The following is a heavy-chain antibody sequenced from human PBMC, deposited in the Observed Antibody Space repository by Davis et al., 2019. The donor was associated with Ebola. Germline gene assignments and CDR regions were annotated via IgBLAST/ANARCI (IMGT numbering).Heavy chain of an antibody. V-gene: IGHV3-30*18. D-gene: IGHD2-8*02. J-gene: IGHJ4*02. Sequence: GESLKISCAASGFTFSSYGMHWVRQAPGKGLEWVAVISYDGSNKYYADSVKGRFTISRDNSKNTLYLQMNSLRAEDTAVYYCAKAPYCTGGVCYGLNYWGQGTLVTVSS. CDR2: ISYDGSNK. CDR1: GFTFSSYG. CDR3: AKAPYCTGGVCYGLNY.